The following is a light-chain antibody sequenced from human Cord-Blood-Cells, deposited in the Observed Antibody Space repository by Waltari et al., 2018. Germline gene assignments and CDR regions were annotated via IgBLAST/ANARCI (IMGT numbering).Light chain of an antibody. CDR1: QSISSW. J-gene: IGKJ2*01. Sequence: DIQMTQSPSTLSASVGDRVTITCRASQSISSWLAWYQQKPGKAPKLLIYKASSLESGVPTRFSGSGSSTEFTLTISSLQPDDFATYYCQQYKSYYTFGQGTKLEIK. V-gene: IGKV1-5*03. CDR2: KAS. CDR3: QQYKSYYT.